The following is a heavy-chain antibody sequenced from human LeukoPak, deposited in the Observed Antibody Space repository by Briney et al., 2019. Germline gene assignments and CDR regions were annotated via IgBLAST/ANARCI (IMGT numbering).Heavy chain of an antibody. CDR3: ARGIAEMATIDPIPFDY. CDR1: GGTFSSYA. V-gene: IGHV1-69*04. Sequence: GASVKVSCKASGGTFSSYAISWVRQAPGQGLEWMGRIIPILGIANYAQKFQGRVTITADKSTSTAYMELSSLRSEDTAVYYCARGIAEMATIDPIPFDYWGQGTLVTVSS. J-gene: IGHJ4*02. D-gene: IGHD5-24*01. CDR2: IIPILGIA.